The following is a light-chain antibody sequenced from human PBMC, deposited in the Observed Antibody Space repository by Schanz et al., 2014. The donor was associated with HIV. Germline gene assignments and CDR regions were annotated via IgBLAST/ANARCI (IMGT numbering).Light chain of an antibody. Sequence: QSALTQPASVSGSPGQSITISCTGTTSDVGGYNYVSWYQQHPDKAPKLMIYDVSNRPSGVSNRFSGSKSGNTASLTISGLQAEDEADYFCCSYTSSSTLVFGGGTQLTVL. CDR1: TSDVGGYNY. CDR3: CSYTSSSTLV. V-gene: IGLV2-14*01. CDR2: DVS. J-gene: IGLJ3*02.